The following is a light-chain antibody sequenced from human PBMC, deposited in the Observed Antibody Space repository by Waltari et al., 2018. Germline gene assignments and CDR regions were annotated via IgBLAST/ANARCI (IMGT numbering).Light chain of an antibody. CDR2: AAS. V-gene: IGKV1-6*02. CDR3: LQDFTYPRT. CDR1: QGIRKD. J-gene: IGKJ1*01. Sequence: AIQMTQSPSSLSASVGDRVTITCRESQGIRKDLGWYQQKPGKAPKLLIYAASNLESGVPSRFSGSGSGTEFTLSISSLQPEDFATYYCLQDFTYPRTFGQGTKVEIK.